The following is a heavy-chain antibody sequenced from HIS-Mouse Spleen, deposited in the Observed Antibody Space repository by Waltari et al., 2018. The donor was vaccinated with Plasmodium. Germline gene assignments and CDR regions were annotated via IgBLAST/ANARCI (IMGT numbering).Heavy chain of an antibody. J-gene: IGHJ4*02. CDR3: ARSIAAAGTDGY. CDR2: ISSSSSYI. Sequence: EVQLVESGGGLVKPGGSLRLSCAASGFTLSSYSMNWVSSISSSSSYIYYADSVKGRFTISRDNAKNSLYLQMNSLRAEDTAVYYCARSIAAAGTDGYWGQGTLVTVSS. D-gene: IGHD6-13*01. V-gene: IGHV3-21*01. CDR1: GFTLSSYS.